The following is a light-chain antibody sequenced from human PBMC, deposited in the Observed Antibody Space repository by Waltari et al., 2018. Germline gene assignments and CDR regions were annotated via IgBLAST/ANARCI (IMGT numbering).Light chain of an antibody. CDR1: QTILYNSNDKNY. CDR3: QQYYRLRT. J-gene: IGKJ1*01. V-gene: IGKV4-1*01. Sequence: DIVMTQSPDSLAVSLGERATINCKSSQTILYNSNDKNYLAWYQQKPGQPPKLLIYWASTRESGVPDRFSGSGSGTEFTLTISNLQAEDVAVYYCQQYYRLRTFGQWTKVEIK. CDR2: WAS.